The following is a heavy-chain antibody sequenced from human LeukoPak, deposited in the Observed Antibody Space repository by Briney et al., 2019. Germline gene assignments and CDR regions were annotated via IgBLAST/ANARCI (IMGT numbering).Heavy chain of an antibody. CDR3: ARDYSYGFLN. CDR1: GFTFSSYW. V-gene: IGHV3-7*01. Sequence: GGSLRLSCAASGFTFSSYWMSWVRQAPGKGLEWVANIKQDESEIYYVGSAKGRFTISRDNAKSSLYLQMNSLRAEDTAVYYCARDYSYGFLNWGQGTLVTVSS. D-gene: IGHD5-18*01. CDR2: IKQDESEI. J-gene: IGHJ4*02.